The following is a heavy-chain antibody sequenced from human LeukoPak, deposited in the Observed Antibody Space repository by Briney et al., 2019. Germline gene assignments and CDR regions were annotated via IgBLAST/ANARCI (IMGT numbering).Heavy chain of an antibody. Sequence: GGSLRLSCAASGFTFSGYGMNWVRQAPGKGLEWVAYISHDTGDTTYYADSVKGRFTISRDNAKSSLYLQMASLRVEDTAMYYCVRDLTTVTTAWGQGTLVTVS. CDR3: VRDLTTVTTA. J-gene: IGHJ1*01. D-gene: IGHD4-17*01. CDR1: GFTFSGYG. CDR2: ISHDTGDTT. V-gene: IGHV3-48*04.